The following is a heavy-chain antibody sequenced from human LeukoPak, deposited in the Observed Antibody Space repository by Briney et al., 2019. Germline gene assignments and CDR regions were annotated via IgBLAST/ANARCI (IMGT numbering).Heavy chain of an antibody. CDR2: IWYDGSKN. Sequence: QPGRSLRLSCAASGFTFRNYGMHWVRQAPGKGLEWVAIIWYDGSKNYYADSVKGRFTISRDNFNNTLYLQMNSLRAEDTALYYCARAPYTTGRSFYFDSWGQGTLVTVSS. V-gene: IGHV3-33*01. J-gene: IGHJ4*02. CDR1: GFTFRNYG. CDR3: ARAPYTTGRSFYFDS. D-gene: IGHD2-2*02.